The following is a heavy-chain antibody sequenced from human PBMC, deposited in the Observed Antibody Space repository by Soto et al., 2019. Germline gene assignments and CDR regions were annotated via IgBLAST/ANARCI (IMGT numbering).Heavy chain of an antibody. Sequence: GPSVKVSCKASGYTFTSYAMHWVRQAPGQRLEWMGWINAGNGNTKYSQKFQGRVTITRDTSASTAYMELSSLRSEDTAVYYCARDPDYYGSDYAFDIWGQGTMVTVSS. J-gene: IGHJ3*02. D-gene: IGHD3-10*01. V-gene: IGHV1-3*01. CDR3: ARDPDYYGSDYAFDI. CDR1: GYTFTSYA. CDR2: INAGNGNT.